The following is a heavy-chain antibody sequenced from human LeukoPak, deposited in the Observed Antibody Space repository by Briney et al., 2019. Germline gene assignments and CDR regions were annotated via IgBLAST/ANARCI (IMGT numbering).Heavy chain of an antibody. J-gene: IGHJ6*02. Sequence: ASVKVSCKVSGYTLTELSMHWVRQAPGKGLEWMGGFDPEDGETIYAQKFQGRVTMTEDTSTDTAYMELSSLRSEDTAVYYCATLGMAVAGYYYYGMDVWGQGTTVTVSS. D-gene: IGHD6-19*01. CDR3: ATLGMAVAGYYYYGMDV. CDR2: FDPEDGET. CDR1: GYTLTELS. V-gene: IGHV1-24*01.